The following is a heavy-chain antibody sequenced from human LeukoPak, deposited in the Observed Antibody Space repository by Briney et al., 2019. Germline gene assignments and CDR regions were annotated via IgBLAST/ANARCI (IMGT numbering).Heavy chain of an antibody. D-gene: IGHD5-24*01. J-gene: IGHJ4*02. V-gene: IGHV4-31*03. CDR2: IYYSGST. CDR1: GGSISSSNYY. Sequence: SETLSLTCTVSGGSISSSNYYWSWIRQHPGKGLEWIGYIYYSGSTYYSPSLKSRVTISVDTSKNQFSLKLSPVTAADTAVYYCARARRDGYNYFDYWGQGTLVTVSS. CDR3: ARARRDGYNYFDY.